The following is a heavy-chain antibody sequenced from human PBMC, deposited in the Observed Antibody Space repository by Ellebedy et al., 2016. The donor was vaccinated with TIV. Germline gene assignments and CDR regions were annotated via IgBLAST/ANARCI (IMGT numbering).Heavy chain of an antibody. Sequence: MPSETLSLTCSVPRGSTSTFYWHWVRQLAGRGLEWIGRIFTSGTTKYNPSLKGRITMSIGTSKNHFSLKIDSVTAADTAVYYCARGYRGSGYFDLWGRGTLVTVSS. D-gene: IGHD1-14*01. J-gene: IGHJ2*01. CDR1: RGSTSTFY. V-gene: IGHV4-4*07. CDR3: ARGYRGSGYFDL. CDR2: IFTSGTT.